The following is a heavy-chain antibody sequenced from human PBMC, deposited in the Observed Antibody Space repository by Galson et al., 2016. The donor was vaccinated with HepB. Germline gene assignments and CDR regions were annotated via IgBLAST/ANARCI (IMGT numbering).Heavy chain of an antibody. J-gene: IGHJ4*02. V-gene: IGHV5-51*01. CDR3: ARQGDDYGLAY. D-gene: IGHD4-17*01. Sequence: QSGAEVTKPGESLEISCKGSGYIFNSYWIGWVRQMPGKGLEWMGIIFPRDFETRYSPSFQGRVTISADMSLSTAYLQWNSLKASDTAIYYCARQGDDYGLAYWGQGALVTVSS. CDR2: IFPRDFET. CDR1: GYIFNSYW.